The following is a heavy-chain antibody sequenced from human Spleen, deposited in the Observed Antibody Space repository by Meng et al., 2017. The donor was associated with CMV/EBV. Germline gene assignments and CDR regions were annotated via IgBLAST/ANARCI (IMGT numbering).Heavy chain of an antibody. D-gene: IGHD1-26*01. CDR3: ARETDGVGAIGY. Sequence: GGSLRLSCAASGFTFNHYAMNWVRQAPGKGLQWVSVISAIGDDTYYADSVKGRFTISRDNSKNTLYLQMNNLRGEDTAFYYCARETDGVGAIGYWGQGTLVTVSS. CDR1: GFTFNHYA. CDR2: ISAIGDDT. J-gene: IGHJ4*02. V-gene: IGHV3-23*01.